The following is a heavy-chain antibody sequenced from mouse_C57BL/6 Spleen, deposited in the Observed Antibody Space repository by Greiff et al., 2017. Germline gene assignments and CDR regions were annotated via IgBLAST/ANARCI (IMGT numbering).Heavy chain of an antibody. CDR1: GYAFSSYW. J-gene: IGHJ2*01. D-gene: IGHD1-1*01. V-gene: IGHV1-80*01. CDR3: ARAFITTVPHFDY. Sequence: QVQLQQSGAELVKPGASVKISCKASGYAFSSYWMNWVKQRPGKGLEWIGQIYPGDGDTNYNGKFKGKATLTADKSSSTAYMQLSSLTSEDSAVYFCARAFITTVPHFDYWGQGTTLTVSS. CDR2: IYPGDGDT.